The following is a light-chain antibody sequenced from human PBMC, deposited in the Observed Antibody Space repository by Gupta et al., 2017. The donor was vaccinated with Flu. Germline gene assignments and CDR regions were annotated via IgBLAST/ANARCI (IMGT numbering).Light chain of an antibody. CDR2: AAS. J-gene: IGKJ1*01. V-gene: IGKV1-39*01. CDR1: QSINNY. CDR3: QQSFSTVWT. Sequence: PSSLSASVGDRVIITCRASQSINNYLNWYRQKPGKAPKLLIYAASSLQSGVPSRFSGSGSGTDFTLTISRLQPEDFAIYYCQQSFSTVWTFGQGTKVEI.